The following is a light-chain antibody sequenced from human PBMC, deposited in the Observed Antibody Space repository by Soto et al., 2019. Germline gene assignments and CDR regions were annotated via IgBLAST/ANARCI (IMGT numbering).Light chain of an antibody. Sequence: DIVMTQSPDSLAVSLGERATINCKSSQSVLYSSNNKNYLDWYQQKPGQPPKLLIYWASTRESVVPDRFSGSGSGTDFTLTISSLKAEDVAVYYCQQYYSTTLTFGQGTKLEIK. CDR2: WAS. V-gene: IGKV4-1*01. CDR1: QSVLYSSNNKNY. CDR3: QQYYSTTLT. J-gene: IGKJ2*01.